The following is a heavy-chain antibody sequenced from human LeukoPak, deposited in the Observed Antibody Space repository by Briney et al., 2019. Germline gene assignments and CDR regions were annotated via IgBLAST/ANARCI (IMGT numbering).Heavy chain of an antibody. J-gene: IGHJ5*02. CDR2: ISSSGSTI. CDR3: ARGADILTGYFPNWFDP. CDR1: GFNFSSYE. Sequence: GGSLRLSCAASGFNFSSYEMNWVRQAPGEGLEGVSYISSSGSTIYYADPVKGRFTLPRDHAKDSLFLQMNRLRARATAVFCFARGADILTGYFPNWFDPWGQGTLVTVSS. V-gene: IGHV3-48*03. D-gene: IGHD3-9*01.